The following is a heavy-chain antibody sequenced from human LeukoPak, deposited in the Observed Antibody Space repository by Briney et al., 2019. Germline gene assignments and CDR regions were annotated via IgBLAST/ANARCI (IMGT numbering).Heavy chain of an antibody. D-gene: IGHD5-18*01. J-gene: IGHJ5*02. CDR3: ASGGYSTAYAMQGGWFDP. CDR2: IYYSGST. Sequence: PSETLSLTCTVSGGSISSGGYYWSWIRQHPGKGLEWIGYIYYSGSTYYNPSLKSRVTISVDTSKNQFSLKLSSVTAADTAVYYCASGGYSTAYAMQGGWFDPWGQGTLVTVSS. V-gene: IGHV4-31*03. CDR1: GGSISSGGYY.